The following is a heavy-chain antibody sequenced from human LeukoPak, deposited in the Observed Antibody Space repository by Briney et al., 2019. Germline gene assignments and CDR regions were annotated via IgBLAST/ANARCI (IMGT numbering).Heavy chain of an antibody. CDR3: ARVGLSNGFDI. CDR1: GFTFSSYA. CDR2: ISSNGGST. D-gene: IGHD4/OR15-4a*01. J-gene: IGHJ3*02. V-gene: IGHV3-64*01. Sequence: GGSLRLSCAASGFTFSSYAMHWVHQAPGKGLEYVSGISSNGGSTYYANSVKGRFNILRDNSKNTLYLQMGSLRAEDVAVYYCARVGLSNGFDIWGQGTMVTVSS.